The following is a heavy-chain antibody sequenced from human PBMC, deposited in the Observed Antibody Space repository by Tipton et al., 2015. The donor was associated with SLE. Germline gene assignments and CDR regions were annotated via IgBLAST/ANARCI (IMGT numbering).Heavy chain of an antibody. CDR1: GGSISSSSYY. D-gene: IGHD2-2*01. Sequence: TLSLTYTVSGGSISSSSYYWGWIRQPPGKGLEWIGSIYYSGSTYYNPSLKSRVTISVDTSKNQFSLKLSSVTAADTAVYYCARQDGDIVVVPAASPFGYWGQGTLVTVSS. CDR3: ARQDGDIVVVPAASPFGY. V-gene: IGHV4-39*01. J-gene: IGHJ4*02. CDR2: IYYSGST.